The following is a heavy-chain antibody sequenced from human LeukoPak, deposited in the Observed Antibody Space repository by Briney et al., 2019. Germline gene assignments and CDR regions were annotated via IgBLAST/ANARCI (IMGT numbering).Heavy chain of an antibody. CDR1: GGSISSSSYY. Sequence: SETLSLTCTVSGGSISSSSYYWGWIRQPPGKGLEWIGSIYYSGSTYYNPSLKSRVTISVDTSKNQFSLKLSSVTAADTAVYYCARQVGDTMIVVAYFDYWRQGTLVTVSS. D-gene: IGHD3-22*01. CDR2: IYYSGST. J-gene: IGHJ4*02. CDR3: ARQVGDTMIVVAYFDY. V-gene: IGHV4-39*01.